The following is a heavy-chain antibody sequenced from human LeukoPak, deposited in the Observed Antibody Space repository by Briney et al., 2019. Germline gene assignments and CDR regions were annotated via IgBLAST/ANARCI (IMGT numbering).Heavy chain of an antibody. V-gene: IGHV3-30*18. CDR1: GFTFSSYG. Sequence: GKSLRLSCAASGFTFSSYGMHWVRQAPGKGLEWVAVMSYDGSSKYYADSVKGRFTISRDNSKNTLYLQMNSLRAEDTAVYYCAKVAAAWAGYFDYWGQGTLVTVSS. CDR3: AKVAAAWAGYFDY. D-gene: IGHD6-13*01. J-gene: IGHJ4*02. CDR2: MSYDGSSK.